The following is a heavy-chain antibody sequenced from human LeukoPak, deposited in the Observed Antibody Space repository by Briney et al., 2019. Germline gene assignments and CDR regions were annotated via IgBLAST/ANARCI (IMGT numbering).Heavy chain of an antibody. CDR2: INPSGGST. CDR3: ARVYCSGGRCYDSGGDY. D-gene: IGHD2-15*01. J-gene: IGHJ4*02. V-gene: IGHV1-46*01. Sequence: GASVKVSCKASGYTFTNYYMHWVRQAPGQGLEWVGIINPSGGSTSYARKFQGRVTVTRDTSTSTVYMELRSLRSEDTAVYYCARVYCSGGRCYDSGGDYWGQGTLVTVS. CDR1: GYTFTNYY.